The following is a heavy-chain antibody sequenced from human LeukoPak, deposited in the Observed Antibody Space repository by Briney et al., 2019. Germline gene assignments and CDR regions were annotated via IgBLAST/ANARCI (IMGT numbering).Heavy chain of an antibody. V-gene: IGHV4-39*01. Sequence: KPSETLSLTCTVSGGSISTYYWGWIRQPPGKGLEWIGSIYYSGSTYYNPSLKSRVTISVDTSKNQFSLKLSSVTAADTAVYYCARGRRLGIAARPRPHSPLDYWGQGTLVTVSS. CDR3: ARGRRLGIAARPRPHSPLDY. J-gene: IGHJ4*02. CDR1: GGSISTYY. D-gene: IGHD6-6*01. CDR2: IYYSGST.